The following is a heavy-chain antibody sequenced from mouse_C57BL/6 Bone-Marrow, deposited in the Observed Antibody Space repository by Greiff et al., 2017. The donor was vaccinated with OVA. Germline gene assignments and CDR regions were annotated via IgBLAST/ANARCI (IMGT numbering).Heavy chain of an antibody. CDR2: IYPRSGNT. CDR3: ARYGYWYFDV. V-gene: IGHV1-81*01. D-gene: IGHD1-1*02. J-gene: IGHJ1*03. Sequence: VQLQQSGAELARPGASVKLSCKASGYTFTSYGISWVKQRTGQGLEWIGEIYPRSGNTYYNEKFKGKATLTADKSSSTAYMELRSLTSEDSAVYFSARYGYWYFDVWGTGTTVTVSS. CDR1: GYTFTSYG.